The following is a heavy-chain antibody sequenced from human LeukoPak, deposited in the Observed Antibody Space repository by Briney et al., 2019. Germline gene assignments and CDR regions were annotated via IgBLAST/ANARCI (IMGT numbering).Heavy chain of an antibody. CDR2: IVVGSGNT. J-gene: IGHJ4*02. CDR3: AAVGYWESLDFVY. CDR1: GFTITSSA. D-gene: IGHD3-22*01. V-gene: IGHV1-58*02. Sequence: TSVKVSCKASGFTITSSAMQWVRQARGQRLEWIGWIVVGSGNTNYAQKFQERVTITRDMSTSTAYMELSSLRSEDTAVYYCAAVGYWESLDFVYWGERPLVSVSS.